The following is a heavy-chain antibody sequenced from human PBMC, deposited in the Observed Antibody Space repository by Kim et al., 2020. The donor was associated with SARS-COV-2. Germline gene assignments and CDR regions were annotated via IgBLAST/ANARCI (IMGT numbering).Heavy chain of an antibody. V-gene: IGHV3-48*02. CDR2: ISSSSSTI. CDR1: GFTFSSYS. J-gene: IGHJ5*02. CDR3: ARGESLSVHFWSGYTPDWFDP. D-gene: IGHD3-3*02. Sequence: GGSLRLSCAASGFTFSSYSMNWVRQAPGKGLEWVSYISSSSSTIYYADSVKGRFTISRDNAKNSLYLQMNSLRDEDTAVYYCARGESLSVHFWSGYTPDWFDPWGQGTLVTVSS.